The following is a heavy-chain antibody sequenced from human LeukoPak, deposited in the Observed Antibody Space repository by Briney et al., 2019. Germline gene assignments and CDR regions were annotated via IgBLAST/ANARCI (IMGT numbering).Heavy chain of an antibody. Sequence: GGSLRLSCAASGFTFSSYGMHWVRQAPGKGLEWVADIWFDKNQHFADSVKGRFAISRDNSKNTVYLQINSLRAEDTAVYYCARDRHCVNGVCHSPPGMDVWGQGTTVTVSS. J-gene: IGHJ6*02. CDR1: GFTFSSYG. V-gene: IGHV3-33*01. CDR2: IWFDKNQ. D-gene: IGHD2-8*01. CDR3: ARDRHCVNGVCHSPPGMDV.